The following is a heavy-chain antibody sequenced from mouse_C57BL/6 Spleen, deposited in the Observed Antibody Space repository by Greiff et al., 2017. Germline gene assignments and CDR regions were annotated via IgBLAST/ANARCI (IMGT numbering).Heavy chain of an antibody. CDR2: IYPGDGDT. D-gene: IGHD2-5*01. CDR3: AIYSNYDAMDY. J-gene: IGHJ4*01. V-gene: IGHV1-82*01. CDR1: GYAFSSSW. Sequence: VKLVESGPELVKPGASVKISCKASGYAFSSSWMNWVKQRPGKGLEWIGRIYPGDGDTNYNGKFKGKATLTADKSSSTAYMQLSSLTSEDSAVYFCAIYSNYDAMDYWGQGTSVTVSS.